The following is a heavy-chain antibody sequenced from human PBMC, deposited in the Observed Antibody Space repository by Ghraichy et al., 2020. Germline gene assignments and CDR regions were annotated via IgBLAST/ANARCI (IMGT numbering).Heavy chain of an antibody. CDR3: ARAYYYDSSGPRDS. D-gene: IGHD3-22*01. CDR2: INPNSGGT. CDR1: GYTFTGSY. Sequence: ASVKVSCKASGYTFTGSYMHWVRQAPGQGLEWMGWINPNSGGTNYAQKFQGRVTMTRDTSISTAYMELSRLRSDDTAVYYCARAYYYDSSGPRDSWGQGTLFTVSS. J-gene: IGHJ4*02. V-gene: IGHV1-2*02.